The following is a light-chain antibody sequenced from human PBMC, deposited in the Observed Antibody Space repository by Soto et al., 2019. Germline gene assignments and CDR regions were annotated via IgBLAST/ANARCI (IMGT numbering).Light chain of an antibody. CDR2: EVN. J-gene: IGLJ1*01. Sequence: QSVLTQPASVSGSPGQSITISCTGTSSDVGGYKYVSWYQQHPGKVPKLMICEVNNRPSGVSNRFSGSKSGNTASLTISGLQAEDEADYYCSSYTSTSTLVFGTGTKLTVL. CDR3: SSYTSTSTLV. V-gene: IGLV2-14*01. CDR1: SSDVGGYKY.